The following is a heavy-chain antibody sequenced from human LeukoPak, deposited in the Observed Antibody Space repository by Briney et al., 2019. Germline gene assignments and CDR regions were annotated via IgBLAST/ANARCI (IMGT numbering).Heavy chain of an antibody. V-gene: IGHV4-59*12. Sequence: SEALSLTCTVSGGSISSYYWSWIRQPPGKGLEWIGYIYYSGSTNYNPSLKSRVTISVDTSKNQFSLTLSSVTAADTAVYYCARGQDPAEGDPVVPVDNYFDYWGQGTLVTVSS. CDR3: ARGQDPAEGDPVVPVDNYFDY. D-gene: IGHD2-2*01. J-gene: IGHJ4*02. CDR1: GGSISSYY. CDR2: IYYSGST.